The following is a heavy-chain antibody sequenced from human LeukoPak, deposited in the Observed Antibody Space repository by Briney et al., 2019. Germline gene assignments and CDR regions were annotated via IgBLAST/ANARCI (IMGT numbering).Heavy chain of an antibody. J-gene: IGHJ5*02. CDR3: GKEGGA. CDR1: GFRFSDFT. D-gene: IGHD3-16*01. CDR2: IGGRGGST. Sequence: GGSLRLSCAASGFRFSDFTMTWVRQAPGKGPERVSAIGGRGGSTYYADSLGGRFTISRDNSKDMVYLQMNSLKVEDTATYYWGKEGGAWGQGTKVTVSS. V-gene: IGHV3-23*01.